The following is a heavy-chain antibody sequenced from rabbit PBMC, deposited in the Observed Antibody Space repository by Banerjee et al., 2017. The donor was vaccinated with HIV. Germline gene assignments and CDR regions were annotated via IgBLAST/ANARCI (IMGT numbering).Heavy chain of an antibody. D-gene: IGHD7-1*01. CDR1: GFSFSGDYW. V-gene: IGHV1S40*01. J-gene: IGHJ4*01. CDR3: ARDPGYPTTL. Sequence: QSLEESGGDLVKPGASLTLTCTASGFSFSGDYWICWVRQAPGKGLEGIACISGTSGRIYYASWAKGRCTISKTSSTTVTLQMTSLTDADTATYFCARDPGYPTTLWGPGTLVTVS. CDR2: ISGTSGRI.